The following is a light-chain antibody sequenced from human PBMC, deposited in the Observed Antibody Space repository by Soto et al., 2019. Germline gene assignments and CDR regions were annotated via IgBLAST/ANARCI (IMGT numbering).Light chain of an antibody. J-gene: IGLJ1*01. CDR2: EVS. CDR1: SSDVGGYNY. CDR3: SSYTSSSTPHYV. Sequence: ALTQPASVPGSPGQSITISCTGTSSDVGGYNYVSWYQQHPGKAPKLMIYEVSNRPSGVSNRFSGSKSGNTASLTISGLQAEDEADYYCSSYTSSSTPHYVFGTGTKVTVL. V-gene: IGLV2-14*01.